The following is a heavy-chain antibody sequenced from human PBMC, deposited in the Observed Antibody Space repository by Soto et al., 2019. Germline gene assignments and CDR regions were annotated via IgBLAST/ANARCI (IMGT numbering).Heavy chain of an antibody. CDR3: ARDSARTVVVSAAEGDNLFDT. CDR1: GFTFSDYF. V-gene: IGHV3-11*06. J-gene: IGHJ5*02. D-gene: IGHD2-2*01. CDR2: ISGSGSNT. Sequence: QVQLVESGGGLVKPGESLRLSCAASGFTFSDYFMTWIRQAPGKGPEWGSFISGSGSNTKYGDSGKGRFTISRDNAKNSLYLQMSSLRAEDTAVYYCARDSARTVVVSAAEGDNLFDTWGQGTMVTVSS.